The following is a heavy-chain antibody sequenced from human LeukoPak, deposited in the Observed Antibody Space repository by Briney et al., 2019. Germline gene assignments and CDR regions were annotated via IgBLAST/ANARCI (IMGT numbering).Heavy chain of an antibody. Sequence: GASVKVSCKASGYTFTSYAMHWVRQAPGQRLEWMGWINAGNGNTKYSQKFQGRVTITRDTSASTAYMELSSLRSEDTAVYYCARDLGGSRFDYWGQGTLVAVCS. D-gene: IGHD3-16*01. V-gene: IGHV1-3*01. CDR1: GYTFTSYA. J-gene: IGHJ4*02. CDR2: INAGNGNT. CDR3: ARDLGGSRFDY.